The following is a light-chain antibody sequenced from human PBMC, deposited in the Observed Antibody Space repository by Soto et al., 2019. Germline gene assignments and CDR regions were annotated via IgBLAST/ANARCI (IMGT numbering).Light chain of an antibody. CDR2: KAS. CDR3: QQYSSTSLLT. Sequence: DIQMTQSPSTLSAAVGDRVTITCRASQSISSWFAWYQQKPGKAPKLLIYKASSLESGVSSRFSGSGSGTEFTLTISSLQPDDLATYYCQQYSSTSLLTFGGGTKVDI. CDR1: QSISSW. J-gene: IGKJ4*01. V-gene: IGKV1-5*03.